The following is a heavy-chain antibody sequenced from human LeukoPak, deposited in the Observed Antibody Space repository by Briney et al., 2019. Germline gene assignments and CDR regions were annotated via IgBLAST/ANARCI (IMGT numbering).Heavy chain of an antibody. CDR3: TTLSNDVHY. Sequence: GGSLRLSCAASGFTFHNAWMTLVRQTPGKGLEWVGRMKSSRDGGTSDYAAPVKGRFTISRDDSKNTLYLHMNSLRAEDTAVYYCTTLSNDVHYWGQGTLVTVS. J-gene: IGHJ4*02. CDR1: GFTFHNAW. V-gene: IGHV3-15*01. CDR2: MKSSRDGGTS. D-gene: IGHD4-11*01.